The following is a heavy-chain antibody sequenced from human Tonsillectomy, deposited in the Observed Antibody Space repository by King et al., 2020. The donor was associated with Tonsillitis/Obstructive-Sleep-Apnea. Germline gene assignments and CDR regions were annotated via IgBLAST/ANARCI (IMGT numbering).Heavy chain of an antibody. J-gene: IGHJ6*03. CDR2: IYWDDDK. CDR3: AHNRYWYYMDV. Sequence: TLKESGPTLVKPTQTLTLTCTFSGVSLNTGGVGVGWIRQPPGKALEWLALIYWDDDKRYSPSLKSRLTLTQDTTKNQVVLTMTNIDPVDTAKYYCAHNRYWYYMDVWGKGTTVSGSS. V-gene: IGHV2-5*02. D-gene: IGHD2-8*02. CDR1: GVSLNTGGVG.